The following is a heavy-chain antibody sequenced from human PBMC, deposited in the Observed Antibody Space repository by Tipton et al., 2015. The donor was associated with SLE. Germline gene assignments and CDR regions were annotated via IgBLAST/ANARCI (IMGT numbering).Heavy chain of an antibody. CDR3: ARARLTGTNVGLDAFDI. V-gene: IGHV4-61*02. D-gene: IGHD1/OR15-1a*01. Sequence: TLSLTCTVSGGSISSGSYYWSWIRQPAGKGLEWIGRIYTSGSTNYNPSLKSRVTISVDTSKNQFSLKLSSVTAADTAVYYCARARLTGTNVGLDAFDIWGQGTMVTVSS. J-gene: IGHJ3*02. CDR2: IYTSGST. CDR1: GGSISSGSYY.